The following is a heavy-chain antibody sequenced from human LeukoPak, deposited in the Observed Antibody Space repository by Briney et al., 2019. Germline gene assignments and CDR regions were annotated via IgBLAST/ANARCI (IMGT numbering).Heavy chain of an antibody. J-gene: IGHJ4*02. CDR1: GGTFSSYA. CDR3: ARDRGVITMIVVAPFDY. V-gene: IGHV1-69*05. Sequence: SVKVSCKASGGTFSSYAISWVRQAPGQGLEWMGGIIPIFGTANYAQKLQGRVTMTTDTSTSTAYMELRSLRSDDTAVYYCARDRGVITMIVVAPFDYWGQGTLVTVSS. D-gene: IGHD3-22*01. CDR2: IIPIFGTA.